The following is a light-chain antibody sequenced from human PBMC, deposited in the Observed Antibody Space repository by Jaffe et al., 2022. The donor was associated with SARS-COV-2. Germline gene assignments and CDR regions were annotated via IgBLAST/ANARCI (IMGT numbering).Light chain of an antibody. Sequence: DIQMTQSPSSLSTSVGDRVTITCQASQDVRNYLNWYQQKPGKAPKLLIYDASNLRTGVPSRFSGSGSGTDFTFTISSLQPEDIATYYCQQYDNLPSFGQGTRLDIK. V-gene: IGKV1-33*01. J-gene: IGKJ5*01. CDR2: DAS. CDR3: QQYDNLPS. CDR1: QDVRNY.